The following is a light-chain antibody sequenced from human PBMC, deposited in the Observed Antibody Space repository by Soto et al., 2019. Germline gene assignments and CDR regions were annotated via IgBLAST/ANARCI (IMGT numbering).Light chain of an antibody. CDR2: WAS. V-gene: IGKV4-1*01. CDR1: QSILDRSKNKYY. Sequence: DIVMTQSPDSLAVSLGERATFNCKSSQSILDRSKNKYYLAWYQQKSGQPPKLLIYWASLRESGVPDRFTGSGSGTDFTLTISSLQAEDGAVYYCQQYFTSPWTFGKGTKVEI. CDR3: QQYFTSPWT. J-gene: IGKJ1*01.